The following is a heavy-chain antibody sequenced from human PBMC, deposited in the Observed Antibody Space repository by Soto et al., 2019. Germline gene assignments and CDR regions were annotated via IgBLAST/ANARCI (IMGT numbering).Heavy chain of an antibody. CDR1: GYTFTSHY. Sequence: ASVKVSCKASGYTFTSHYMHWVRQAPGQGLEWMGIINPSSGSTSYAQKFQGRVTMTRDTSTSTVYMELSSLRSEDTAVYYCARGVAVAGPDYWGQGTLVTVSS. D-gene: IGHD6-19*01. CDR2: INPSSGST. J-gene: IGHJ4*02. CDR3: ARGVAVAGPDY. V-gene: IGHV1-46*01.